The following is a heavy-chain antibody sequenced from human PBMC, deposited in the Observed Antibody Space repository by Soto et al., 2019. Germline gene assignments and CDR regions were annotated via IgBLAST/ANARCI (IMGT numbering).Heavy chain of an antibody. CDR3: ARLVASETGYGMDV. CDR2: ITGSSSYI. Sequence: GGSMRLSSAASRFIFSSHNMNWVRQAPGKGLEWVSSITGSSSYIFYADSVKGRFTISRDNAKNTVYLQVNSLRAEDTGVYYCARLVASETGYGMDVWGQGTTVTVSS. D-gene: IGHD3-9*01. V-gene: IGHV3-21*06. J-gene: IGHJ6*02. CDR1: RFIFSSHN.